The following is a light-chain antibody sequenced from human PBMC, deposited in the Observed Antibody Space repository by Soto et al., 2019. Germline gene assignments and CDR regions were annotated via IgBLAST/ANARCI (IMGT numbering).Light chain of an antibody. V-gene: IGKV1-39*01. CDR1: QSIRNY. CDR2: AAS. J-gene: IGKJ2*01. CDR3: QQTYSAPRT. Sequence: DIQMTQSPSSLSASVGDRVTITCRASQSIRNYLNWYQHKPGKAPNLLIYAASGLHSGVPSRFSGSGSGTDFTLTITTLQPEDFATYYCQQTYSAPRTFGQGTKLEIK.